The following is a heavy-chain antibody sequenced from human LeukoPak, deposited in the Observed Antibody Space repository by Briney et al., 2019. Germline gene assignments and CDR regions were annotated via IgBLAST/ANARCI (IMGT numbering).Heavy chain of an antibody. Sequence: KPSETLSLTCSVSGYAISSGYFWGWIRQPPGKGLEWIGTIYHSGSTYYNPSLKSRVTISVDTSKNQFSLKLSSVTAADTAVDYCARGGYSYYYFDYWGQGTLVTVSS. J-gene: IGHJ4*02. CDR3: ARGGYSYYYFDY. CDR2: IYHSGST. D-gene: IGHD5-18*01. CDR1: GYAISSGYF. V-gene: IGHV4-38-2*02.